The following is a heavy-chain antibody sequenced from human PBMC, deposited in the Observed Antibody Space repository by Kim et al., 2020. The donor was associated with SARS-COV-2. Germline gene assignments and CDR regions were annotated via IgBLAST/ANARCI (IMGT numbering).Heavy chain of an antibody. Sequence: GRFTISRDNSRDTLYLQMSSLRAEDTAVYYCAKRDTLVRGATNKFYFDFWGQGVLVTVSS. J-gene: IGHJ4*02. CDR3: AKRDTLVRGATNKFYFDF. V-gene: IGHV3-23*01. D-gene: IGHD3-10*01.